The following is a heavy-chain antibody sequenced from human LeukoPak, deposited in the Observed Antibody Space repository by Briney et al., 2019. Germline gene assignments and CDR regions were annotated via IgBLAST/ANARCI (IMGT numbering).Heavy chain of an antibody. V-gene: IGHV3-33*01. CDR1: GFTFSSYG. CDR3: ARASQLRDAFDI. CDR2: IWYDGSNK. Sequence: PGGSLRLSCAASGFTFSSYGMHWVRQAPGKGLEWVAVIWYDGSNKYYADSVKGRFTISRDNSKNTLYLQMNSLRAEDTAVYYCARASQLRDAFDIWGQGTMVTVSS. D-gene: IGHD2-2*01. J-gene: IGHJ3*02.